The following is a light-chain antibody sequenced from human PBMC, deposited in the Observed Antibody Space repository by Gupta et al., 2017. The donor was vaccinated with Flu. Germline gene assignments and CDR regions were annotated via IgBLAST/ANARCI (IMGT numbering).Light chain of an antibody. CDR1: QSVGSL. CDR2: DAS. CDR3: QQRSIWLT. Sequence: SPATLSLSPGERATLSCRASQSVGSLLAWYQQKPDQAPRLLIYDASNRATGIPARFSGSGSGTDFTLTISSLEPEDFAVYYCQQRSIWLTFGGGTKVEIK. J-gene: IGKJ4*01. V-gene: IGKV3-11*01.